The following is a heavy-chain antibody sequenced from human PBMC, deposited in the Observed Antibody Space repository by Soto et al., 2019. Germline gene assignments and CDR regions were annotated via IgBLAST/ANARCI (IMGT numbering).Heavy chain of an antibody. D-gene: IGHD3-10*01. CDR3: ARDAPRFMVRGGAYYYYYMDV. Sequence: QVQLVQSGAEVKKPGASVKVSCKASGYTFTSYGISWVRQAPGQGLEWMGWISAYNGNTNYAQKRQGRVTMTTDTSTSTAYMELRSLRSDDTAVYYCARDAPRFMVRGGAYYYYYMDVWGKGTTVTVSS. J-gene: IGHJ6*03. CDR1: GYTFTSYG. CDR2: ISAYNGNT. V-gene: IGHV1-18*01.